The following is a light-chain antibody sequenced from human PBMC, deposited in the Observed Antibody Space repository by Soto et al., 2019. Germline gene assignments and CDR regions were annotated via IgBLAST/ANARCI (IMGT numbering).Light chain of an antibody. CDR1: SSNIGAGYD. CDR3: AAWDDSLNGPV. CDR2: GNS. Sequence: QAVVTQPPSVSGAPGQRVTISCTGSSSNIGAGYDVHWYQQFPGTAPKLLIYGNSNRPSGVPDRFSGSKSGTSASLAISGLQSEDEADYYCAAWDDSLNGPVFGGGTKLTVL. J-gene: IGLJ3*02. V-gene: IGLV1-40*01.